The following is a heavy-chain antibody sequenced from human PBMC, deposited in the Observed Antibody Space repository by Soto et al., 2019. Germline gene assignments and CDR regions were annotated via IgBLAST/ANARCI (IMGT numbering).Heavy chain of an antibody. J-gene: IGHJ6*02. D-gene: IGHD6-13*01. CDR3: ARERYSSSWYTSDSYYYYRMDV. V-gene: IGHV4-31*03. CDR1: GGSISSGGSY. Sequence: SETLSLTCTVSGGSISSGGSYWSWIRQHPGKGLEWIGYIYYSGSTYYNPSLKSRVTISVDTSKNQFSLKLSSVTAADTAVYYCARERYSSSWYTSDSYYYYRMDVWGQGTTVTVSS. CDR2: IYYSGST.